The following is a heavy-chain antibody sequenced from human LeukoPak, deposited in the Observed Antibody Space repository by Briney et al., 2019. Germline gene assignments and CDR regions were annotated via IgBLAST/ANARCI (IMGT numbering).Heavy chain of an antibody. CDR1: GYTFTSYG. J-gene: IGHJ3*01. D-gene: IGHD3-22*01. Sequence: ASVKVSCKASGYTFTSYGISWVRQASGQGLEWMGWMNPNSANTGYAQKFQGRVTITKDPSISTYYMELSSLRSEDTAVYYCARAASDSSGYYYRGFDLWGQGTMVTVSS. CDR2: MNPNSANT. CDR3: ARAASDSSGYYYRGFDL. V-gene: IGHV1-8*03.